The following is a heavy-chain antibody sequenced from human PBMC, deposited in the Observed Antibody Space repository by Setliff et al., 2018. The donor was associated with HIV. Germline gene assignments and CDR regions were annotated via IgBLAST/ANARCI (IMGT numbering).Heavy chain of an antibody. CDR3: ARSRYSGSYPTHAFDN. D-gene: IGHD1-26*01. CDR2: INAGNGNT. Sequence: ASVKVSCKTSGYSFDNYAMHWVRQAPGQRLEWMGWINAGNGNTKYSQKFQGWVTMTRDTSISTAYMELSRLRSDDTAVYYCARSRYSGSYPTHAFDNWGQGTMGTVSS. V-gene: IGHV1-3*01. CDR1: GYSFDNYA. J-gene: IGHJ3*02.